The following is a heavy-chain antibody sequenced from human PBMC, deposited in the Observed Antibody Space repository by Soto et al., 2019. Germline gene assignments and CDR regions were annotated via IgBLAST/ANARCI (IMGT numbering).Heavy chain of an antibody. D-gene: IGHD1-7*01. CDR2: IWYDGSNK. V-gene: IGHV3-33*03. CDR1: GFTISTHG. CDR3: AAATTWNFHFPY. Sequence: QAQLVESGGGVVQPGTSLRLSCAASGFTISTHGMHWVRQAPGKGLEWLANIWYDGSNKFYAESVKGRFSISKDNSKNTLCLQMSSLRAEDTAVYYCAAATTWNFHFPYWGQGTQVTVSS. J-gene: IGHJ4*02.